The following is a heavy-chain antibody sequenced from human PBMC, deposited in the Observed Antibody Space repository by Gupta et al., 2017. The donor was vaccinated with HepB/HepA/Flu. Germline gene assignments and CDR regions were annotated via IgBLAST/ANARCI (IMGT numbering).Heavy chain of an antibody. CDR2: ISSSGSTI. J-gene: IGHJ6*02. V-gene: IGHV3-48*03. CDR3: ASYGAGSYYYYYYGMDV. Sequence: EVQLVESGGGLVQPGGSLRLSCAASGFTFSSYEMNLVRQAPGKGLEWVSYISSSGSTIYYADSVKGRFTSSRDNAKNSLYLQMNSLRAEDTAVYYCASYGAGSYYYYYYGMDVWGQGTTVTVSS. D-gene: IGHD3-10*01. CDR1: GFTFSSYE.